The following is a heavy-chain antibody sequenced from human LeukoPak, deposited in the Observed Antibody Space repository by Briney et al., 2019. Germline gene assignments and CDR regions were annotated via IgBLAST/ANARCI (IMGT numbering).Heavy chain of an antibody. V-gene: IGHV3-23*01. CDR3: AKEDGYISGWYLFIKY. J-gene: IGHJ4*02. CDR1: GFTFSSFA. D-gene: IGHD6-19*01. Sequence: GGSLRLSCAASGFTFSSFAMSWVRQAPGKGLEWVSAITGSGGDTYYADSVKGRFTISRDNSKNTLYLQMNSLRAEDTAVYYCAKEDGYISGWYLFIKYWGQGTLVTVSA. CDR2: ITGSGGDT.